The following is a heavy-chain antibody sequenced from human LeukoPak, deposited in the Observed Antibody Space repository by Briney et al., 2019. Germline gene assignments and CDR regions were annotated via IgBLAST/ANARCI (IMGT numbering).Heavy chain of an antibody. J-gene: IGHJ4*02. D-gene: IGHD4-11*01. V-gene: IGHV3-11*04. CDR1: GFTFSDYY. CDR2: ISSSTRTI. CDR3: AKDKGNYRGFDY. Sequence: GGSLRLSCAASGFTFSDYYMSWIRQAPGKGLEWLSYISSSTRTISYTNSVKGRFTISRDNAKNSLYLQMNSLRAEDTAVYYCAKDKGNYRGFDYWGQGTLVAVSS.